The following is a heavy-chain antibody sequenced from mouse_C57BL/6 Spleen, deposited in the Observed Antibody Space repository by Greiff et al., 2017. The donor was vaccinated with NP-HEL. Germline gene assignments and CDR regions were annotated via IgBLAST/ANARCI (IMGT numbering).Heavy chain of an antibody. Sequence: VQLKQSGPELVKPGASVKISCKASGYTFTDYYMNWVKQSHGKSLEWIGDINPNNGGTSYNQKFKGKATLTVDKSSSTAYMELRSLTSEDSAVYYCARDYGNYAMDYWGQGTSVTVSS. J-gene: IGHJ4*01. V-gene: IGHV1-26*01. CDR1: GYTFTDYY. CDR3: ARDYGNYAMDY. D-gene: IGHD2-1*01. CDR2: INPNNGGT.